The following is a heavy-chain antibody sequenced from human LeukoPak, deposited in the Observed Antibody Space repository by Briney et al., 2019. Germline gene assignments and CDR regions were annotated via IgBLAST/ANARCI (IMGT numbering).Heavy chain of an antibody. CDR3: AKDMRSSGWYEFDY. Sequence: PGGSLRLSCAASGFTFSSYSMNWVRQAPGKGLEWVSSISSSSSYIYYADSVKGRFTISRDNAKNSLYLQMNSLRAEDTALYYCAKDMRSSGWYEFDYWGQGTLVTVSS. V-gene: IGHV3-21*04. J-gene: IGHJ4*02. CDR2: ISSSSSYI. CDR1: GFTFSSYS. D-gene: IGHD6-19*01.